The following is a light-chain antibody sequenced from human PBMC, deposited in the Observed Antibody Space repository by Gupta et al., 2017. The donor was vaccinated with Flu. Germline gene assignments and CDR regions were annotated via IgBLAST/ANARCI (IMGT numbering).Light chain of an antibody. CDR2: EVN. J-gene: IGLJ2*01. CDR3: CSYGGSKF. Sequence: QSVTISCTGTSSDVGGYNYVSWYQQHPGKALKLIIYEVNKRPSGVPDRFSGSKSGNTASLTVSGLLAEDESDYYCCSYGGSKFFGGGTKLTVL. CDR1: SSDVGGYNY. V-gene: IGLV2-8*01.